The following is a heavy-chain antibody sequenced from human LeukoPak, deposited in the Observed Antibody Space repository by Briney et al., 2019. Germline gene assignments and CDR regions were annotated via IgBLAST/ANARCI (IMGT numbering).Heavy chain of an antibody. CDR1: GFTFDDYA. CDR3: AKDSTAAVAGMDV. V-gene: IGHV3-9*01. Sequence: PGRSLRLSCAASGFTFDDYAMHWVRQAPGKGLEWASGISWNSVSIGYADSVKGRFTISRDNAKNSLYLQMNSLRAEDTALYYCAKDSTAAVAGMDVWGQGTTVTVSS. J-gene: IGHJ6*02. D-gene: IGHD6-13*01. CDR2: ISWNSVSI.